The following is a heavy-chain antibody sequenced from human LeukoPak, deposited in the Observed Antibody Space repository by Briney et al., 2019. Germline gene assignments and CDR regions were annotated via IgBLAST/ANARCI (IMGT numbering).Heavy chain of an antibody. V-gene: IGHV4-39*07. J-gene: IGHJ3*02. CDR1: GGSISSNSDY. Sequence: SETLSLTCTVSGGSISSNSDYWGWIRQPPGKGLEWIGTIYYSGSTYYNPSFKSRVIISVDTSKNQFSLKLSSVTAADTAVYYCARVGDDYGDYGGGNDAFDIWGQGTMVTVSS. D-gene: IGHD4-17*01. CDR2: IYYSGST. CDR3: ARVGDDYGDYGGGNDAFDI.